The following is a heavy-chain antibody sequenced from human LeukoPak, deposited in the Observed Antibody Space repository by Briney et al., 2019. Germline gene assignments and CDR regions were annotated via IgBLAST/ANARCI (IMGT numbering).Heavy chain of an antibody. J-gene: IGHJ4*02. D-gene: IGHD2-2*01. Sequence: SETLSLTCTVFGGSISTNYWSWIRQPPGKGLEWIGYIYYSGITYYNPSLKSRVSISVDTSKNQFSLKLSSVTAADTAVYYCARGGYCSSTSCPQLDYWGQGTLVTVSS. CDR1: GGSISTNY. CDR3: ARGGYCSSTSCPQLDY. V-gene: IGHV4-30-4*01. CDR2: IYYSGIT.